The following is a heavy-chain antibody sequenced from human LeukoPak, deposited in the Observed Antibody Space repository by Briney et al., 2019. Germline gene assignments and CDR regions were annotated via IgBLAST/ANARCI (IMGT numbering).Heavy chain of an antibody. CDR2: IYHSGST. CDR3: ARNHYYGSGSYYKEEYFQH. V-gene: IGHV4-4*02. Sequence: SGTLSLTCAVSGGSISSSNWWSWVRQPPGKGLEWIGEIYHSGSTNYNPSLKSRVTISVDKSKNQFSLKLSSVTAADTAVYYCARNHYYGSGSYYKEEYFQHWGQGTLVTVSS. J-gene: IGHJ1*01. D-gene: IGHD3-10*01. CDR1: GGSISSSNW.